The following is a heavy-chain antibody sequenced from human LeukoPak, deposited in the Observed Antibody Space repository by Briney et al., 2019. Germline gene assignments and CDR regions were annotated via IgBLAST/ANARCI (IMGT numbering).Heavy chain of an antibody. CDR2: IYYSGST. CDR3: ARAGELGATSDYYYGMDV. J-gene: IGHJ6*02. Sequence: PSETLSLTCTVSGGSISSYYWSWVRQPPGKGLEWIGYIYYSGSTNYNPSLTSRVTISVDTSKNQFSLKLSSMTAADTAVYYCARAGELGATSDYYYGMDVWGQGTTVTVSS. V-gene: IGHV4-59*01. D-gene: IGHD1-26*01. CDR1: GGSISSYY.